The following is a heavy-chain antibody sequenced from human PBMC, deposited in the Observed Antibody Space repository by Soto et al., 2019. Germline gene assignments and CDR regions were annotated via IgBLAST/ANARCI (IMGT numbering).Heavy chain of an antibody. CDR2: ISSSSSYI. V-gene: IGHV3-21*01. Sequence: EVQLVESGGGLVKPGGSLRLSCAASGFTFSSYSMNCVRQAPGKGLEWVTSISSSSSYIYYADSVKGRFTISRDNAKNSMYLQMNSLRAEDTAVYYCARDRYLSSSPNWFDPWGQGTLVTVSS. CDR3: ARDRYLSSSPNWFDP. CDR1: GFTFSSYS. J-gene: IGHJ5*02. D-gene: IGHD6-13*01.